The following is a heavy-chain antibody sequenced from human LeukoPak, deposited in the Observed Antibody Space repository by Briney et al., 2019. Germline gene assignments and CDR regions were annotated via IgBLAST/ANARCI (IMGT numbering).Heavy chain of an antibody. D-gene: IGHD1-7*01. CDR2: IYHSGST. V-gene: IGHV4-38-2*02. Sequence: SETLSLTCTVSGGSISSYYWSWIRQPPGKGLEWIGSIYHSGSTYYNPSLKSRVTISVDTSKNQFSLKLSSVTAADTAVYYCARGDTGTTFFDYWGQGTLVTVSS. J-gene: IGHJ4*02. CDR1: GGSISSYY. CDR3: ARGDTGTTFFDY.